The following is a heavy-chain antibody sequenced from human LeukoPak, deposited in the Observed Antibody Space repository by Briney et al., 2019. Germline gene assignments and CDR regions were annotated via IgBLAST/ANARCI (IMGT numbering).Heavy chain of an antibody. J-gene: IGHJ4*02. D-gene: IGHD1-1*01. Sequence: PGRSLRLSCATSGFTFTSYAMHWVRQAPGKGLEWVALIWYDGSNKYYADSVKGRFTISRDNSKNTLYLQMNSLRAEDTAVYYCASALGSLDRHRYNCLDYWGQGTLVTVSS. CDR1: GFTFTSYA. CDR3: ASALGSLDRHRYNCLDY. CDR2: IWYDGSNK. V-gene: IGHV3-33*01.